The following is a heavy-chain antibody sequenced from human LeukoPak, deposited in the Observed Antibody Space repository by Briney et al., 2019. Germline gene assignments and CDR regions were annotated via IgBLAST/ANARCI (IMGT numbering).Heavy chain of an antibody. V-gene: IGHV4-59*08. CDR2: IYYSGST. D-gene: IGHD2-2*01. CDR3: ARFKGYCSSTSCQGYAFDI. J-gene: IGHJ3*02. Sequence: SETLSLTCTVSGGSISSYYWSWIRQPPGKGLEWIGYIYYSGSTNYNPSLKSRVTISVATSKNQFSLKLSSVTAADTAVYYCARFKGYCSSTSCQGYAFDIWGQGTMVTVSS. CDR1: GGSISSYY.